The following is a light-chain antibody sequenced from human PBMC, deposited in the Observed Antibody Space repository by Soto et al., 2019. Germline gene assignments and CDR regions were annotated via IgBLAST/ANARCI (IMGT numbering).Light chain of an antibody. Sequence: EIVLTQSPATLSLSPGERATLSCRASQSVSSYLAWYQQKPGQAPRLLIYAASNRATGIPARFSGSGSGTDFTLTISSLEPEDFAVYYCQQRSNGPPYTFGQGTKLEIK. V-gene: IGKV3-11*01. CDR3: QQRSNGPPYT. J-gene: IGKJ2*01. CDR1: QSVSSY. CDR2: AAS.